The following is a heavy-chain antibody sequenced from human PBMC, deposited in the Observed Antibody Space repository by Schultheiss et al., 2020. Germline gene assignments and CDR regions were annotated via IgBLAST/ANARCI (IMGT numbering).Heavy chain of an antibody. D-gene: IGHD4-23*01. V-gene: IGHV3-11*01. CDR2: ISSSGSTI. Sequence: GGSLRLSCAASGFTFDDYAMHWIRQAPGKGLEWVSYISSSGSTIYYADSVKGRFTISRDNAKNSLYLQMNSLRAEDTAVYYCARDSGGNSPYAFDIWGQGTMVNVSS. CDR3: ARDSGGNSPYAFDI. J-gene: IGHJ3*02. CDR1: GFTFDDYA.